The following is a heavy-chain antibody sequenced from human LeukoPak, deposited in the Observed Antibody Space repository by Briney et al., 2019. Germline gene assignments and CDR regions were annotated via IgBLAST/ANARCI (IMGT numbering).Heavy chain of an antibody. D-gene: IGHD3-22*01. J-gene: IGHJ4*02. Sequence: SETLSLTFTVSGGSISSYYWSWIRQPPGKGLEWIGYIYYSGSTNYNPSLKSRVTISVDTSKNQFSLKLSSVTAADTAVYYCARSSYYYDSSGYYSDYWGQGTLVTVSS. CDR1: GGSISSYY. CDR2: IYYSGST. V-gene: IGHV4-59*01. CDR3: ARSSYYYDSSGYYSDY.